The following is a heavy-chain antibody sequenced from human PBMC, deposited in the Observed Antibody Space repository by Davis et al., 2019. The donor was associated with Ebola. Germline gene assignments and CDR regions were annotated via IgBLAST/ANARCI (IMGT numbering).Heavy chain of an antibody. V-gene: IGHV3-23*01. CDR3: AKVPNVGCFNGVCSYGDYYYMEV. J-gene: IGHJ6*03. D-gene: IGHD2-8*01. CDR2: IIDGGDST. CDR1: GFTFSSYA. Sequence: GGSLRLSCAASGFTFSSYAMSWVRQAPGKGLEWVSDIIDGGDSTYYADSVKGRFTISRDNSKNTLYLQMNSLRAEDTAVYYCAKVPNVGCFNGVCSYGDYYYMEVWGIGTTVTVSS.